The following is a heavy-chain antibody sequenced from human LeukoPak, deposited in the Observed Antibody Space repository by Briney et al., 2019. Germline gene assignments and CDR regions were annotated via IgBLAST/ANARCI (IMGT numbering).Heavy chain of an antibody. Sequence: GGSLRLSCAASGFTFSSYAMSWVRQAPGKGLEWVSAISGSGGSTYYADSVKGRFTISRDNSKNTLYLQMNSLRAEDTAVYYCARAVGGSYGVRYYGMDVWGQGTTVTVSS. CDR3: ARAVGGSYGVRYYGMDV. CDR1: GFTFSSYA. J-gene: IGHJ6*02. V-gene: IGHV3-23*01. CDR2: ISGSGGST. D-gene: IGHD1-26*01.